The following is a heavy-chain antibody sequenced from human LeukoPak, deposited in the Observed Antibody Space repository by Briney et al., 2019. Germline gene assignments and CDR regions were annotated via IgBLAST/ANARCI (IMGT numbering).Heavy chain of an antibody. CDR2: IIPIFGTA. J-gene: IGHJ5*02. CDR1: GGTFSSYA. V-gene: IGHV1-69*05. D-gene: IGHD6-13*01. Sequence: SVKVSCKASGGTFSSYAISWLRQAPGQGLEWMGGIIPIFGTANYAQKFQGRVTITTDESTSTAYMELSSLRSEDTAVYYCARVVTYSSSWYWFDPWGQGTLVTVSS. CDR3: ARVVTYSSSWYWFDP.